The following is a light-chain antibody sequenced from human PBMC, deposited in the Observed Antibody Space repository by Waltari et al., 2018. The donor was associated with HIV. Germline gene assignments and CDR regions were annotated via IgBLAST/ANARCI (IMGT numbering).Light chain of an antibody. CDR3: SSYTSISTSYV. CDR2: EVS. J-gene: IGLJ1*01. CDR1: SSDIGGYYY. Sequence: QSALTQPASVSGSPGQSITISCTGTSSDIGGYYYASWYQQHPDKAPKLMIFEVSNRPSGVSNRFSGSKSGNTASLTISGLQAEDEADYYCSSYTSISTSYVFGTGTKVTVL. V-gene: IGLV2-14*01.